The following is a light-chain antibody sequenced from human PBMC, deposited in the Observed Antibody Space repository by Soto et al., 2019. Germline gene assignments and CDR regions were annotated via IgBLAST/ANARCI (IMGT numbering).Light chain of an antibody. CDR3: QQYNNWPPWT. J-gene: IGKJ1*01. CDR2: GAS. V-gene: IGKV3D-15*01. CDR1: QSVSGN. Sequence: EIVMTQSPATLSVSPGERAALSCRASQSVSGNLAWYQQKPGQAPRHLIYGASNRATGIPARFSGSGSGTEFTLTISSLQSEDFAIYYCQQYNNWPPWTFGQGTKVEI.